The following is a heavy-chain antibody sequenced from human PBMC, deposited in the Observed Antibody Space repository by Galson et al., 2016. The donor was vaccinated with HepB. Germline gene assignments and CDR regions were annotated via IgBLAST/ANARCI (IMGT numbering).Heavy chain of an antibody. J-gene: IGHJ4*02. V-gene: IGHV4-39*01. D-gene: IGHD3-10*01. CDR3: ARVSNPYYYGSGSYFYFDK. Sequence: SETLSLTCTVSRGSISSSSYYWGWIRQPPGKGLEWIGSIYYRGSTYYSPSLKSRVTISVDTFKNQFSLKLSSVTAADTAVYYCARVSNPYYYGSGSYFYFDKWGQGILVTVSS. CDR1: RGSISSSSYY. CDR2: IYYRGST.